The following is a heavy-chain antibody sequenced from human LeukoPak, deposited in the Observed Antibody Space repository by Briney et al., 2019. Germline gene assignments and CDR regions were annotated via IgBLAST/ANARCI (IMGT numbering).Heavy chain of an antibody. CDR3: ARGTMFPYYFDY. CDR1: GFTFSSYS. J-gene: IGHJ4*02. CDR2: ISSSSSYI. Sequence: GGSLRLSCAASGFTFSSYSMKWVRQTPGKGLEWVSFISSSSSYIYYADSVRGRFTISRDNAKNSLYLQMNSLRAEDTAVYYCARGTMFPYYFDYWGQGTLVTVSS. D-gene: IGHD3-10*02. V-gene: IGHV3-21*01.